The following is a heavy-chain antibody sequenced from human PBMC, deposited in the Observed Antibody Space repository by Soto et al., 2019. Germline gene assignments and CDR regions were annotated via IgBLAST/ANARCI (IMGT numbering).Heavy chain of an antibody. CDR2: IIPIFGTA. CDR3: ARGCSGGSCYSWYYYGMDV. J-gene: IGHJ6*02. CDR1: GGTFSSYA. Sequence: GASVKVSCKASGGTFSSYAISWVRQAPGQGLEWMGGIIPIFGTANYAQKFQGRVTITADESTSTAYMELSSLRSEDTAVYYCARGCSGGSCYSWYYYGMDVWGQGTTVTVSS. D-gene: IGHD2-15*01. V-gene: IGHV1-69*13.